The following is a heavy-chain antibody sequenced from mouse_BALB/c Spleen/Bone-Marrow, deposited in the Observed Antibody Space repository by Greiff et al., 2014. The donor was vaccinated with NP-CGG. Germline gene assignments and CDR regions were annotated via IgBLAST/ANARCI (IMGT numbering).Heavy chain of an antibody. J-gene: IGHJ2*01. Sequence: QVQLKQSGAELVRPGTSVKVSCKASGYAFTNYLIEWVKQRPGQGLEWIGMINPGSGGTSYNEKFKGKATLTADKSSSNAYMQLSSLTSDDSAVYFCARRDGSYFDYWGQGTTLTVSS. D-gene: IGHD3-3*01. CDR1: GYAFTNYL. CDR3: ARRDGSYFDY. CDR2: INPGSGGT. V-gene: IGHV1-54*01.